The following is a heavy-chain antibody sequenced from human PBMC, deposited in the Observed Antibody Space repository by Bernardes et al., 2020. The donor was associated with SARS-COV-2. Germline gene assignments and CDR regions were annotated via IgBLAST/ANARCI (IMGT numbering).Heavy chain of an antibody. CDR2: ISNDGSIK. V-gene: IGHV3-30-3*01. CDR1: GFTYSSSA. D-gene: IGHD1-7*01. CDR3: TRGLELELITWFDY. J-gene: IGHJ4*02. Sequence: GGTLRLSCTSCGFTYSSSAMHWVRQAPGMGPEWVAVISNDGSIKYYTDSVKGRFTISRDNSKNTLYLLMNSLRTDDTAVYYCTRGLELELITWFDYWGQGTLVTVSS.